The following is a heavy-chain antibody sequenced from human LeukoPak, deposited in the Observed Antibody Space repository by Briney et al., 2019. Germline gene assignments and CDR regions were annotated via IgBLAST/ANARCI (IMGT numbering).Heavy chain of an antibody. CDR3: VREWAGGLAAAGTRIEGSY. V-gene: IGHV3-7*01. D-gene: IGHD6-13*01. Sequence: TGGSLRLSCVVSEFSASNYWMSWVRQAPGKGLEWVANIKQGGSQENYVDSVKGRFTISRDNAKNSVYLQMNGPLVEDTAVYYCVREWAGGLAAAGTRIEGSYWGQGTQVIVSS. CDR1: EFSASNYW. CDR2: IKQGGSQE. J-gene: IGHJ4*02.